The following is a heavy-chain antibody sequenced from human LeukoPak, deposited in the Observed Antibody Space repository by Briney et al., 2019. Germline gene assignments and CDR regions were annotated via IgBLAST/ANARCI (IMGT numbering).Heavy chain of an antibody. V-gene: IGHV3-7*05. CDR2: IKKDGSDK. J-gene: IGHJ4*02. CDR3: AGSGY. D-gene: IGHD2-8*02. Sequence: GGSLTLSCATSGLTFSNSWMSWVRQAPGKGLEWVASIKKDGSDKYFVDSVKSRFTISRDSPKNSLFLQMNSLRAEDTAVYYCAGSGYWGQGTLVTVSS. CDR1: GLTFSNSW.